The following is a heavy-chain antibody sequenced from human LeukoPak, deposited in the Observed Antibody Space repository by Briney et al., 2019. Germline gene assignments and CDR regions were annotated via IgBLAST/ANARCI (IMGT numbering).Heavy chain of an antibody. CDR2: IYSGGST. V-gene: IGHV3-53*01. CDR1: GFTVSSNY. Sequence: GGSLRLSXAASGFTVSSNYMMWLRQAPGKGLEWVSVIYSGGSTYYADSVKGRFTISRDNSKNTLYLQMNSLSPEDTAVYYCAKGVLQVDWGLGTLVTVSS. CDR3: AKGVLQVD. D-gene: IGHD1-1*01. J-gene: IGHJ4*02.